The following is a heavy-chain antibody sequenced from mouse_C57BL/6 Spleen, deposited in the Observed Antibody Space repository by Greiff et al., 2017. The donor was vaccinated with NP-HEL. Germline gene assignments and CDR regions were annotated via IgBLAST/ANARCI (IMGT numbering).Heavy chain of an antibody. V-gene: IGHV1-64*01. J-gene: IGHJ4*01. Sequence: QVQLQQPGAELVKPGASVKLSCKASGYTFTSYWMHWVKQRPGQGLEWIGMIHPNSGSTNYNEKFKSKATLTVDKSSSTAYMQLSSLTSEDSAVYYCHGSSYQGAMDYWGQGTSVTVSS. CDR1: GYTFTSYW. D-gene: IGHD1-1*01. CDR3: HGSSYQGAMDY. CDR2: IHPNSGST.